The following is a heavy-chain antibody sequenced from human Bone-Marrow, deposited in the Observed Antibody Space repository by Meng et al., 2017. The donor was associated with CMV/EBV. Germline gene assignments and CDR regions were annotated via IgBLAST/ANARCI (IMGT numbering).Heavy chain of an antibody. Sequence: GESLKISCAASGFTFSSYSMNWVRQAPGKGLEWVSYISSSSSTIYYADSVKGRFTISRDNSKNTLYLQMNSLRAEDTAVYYCARERKSGRFHLPNYFDYWGQGTLVTVSS. CDR3: ARERKSGRFHLPNYFDY. D-gene: IGHD3-3*01. V-gene: IGHV3-48*01. CDR1: GFTFSSYS. CDR2: ISSSSSTI. J-gene: IGHJ4*02.